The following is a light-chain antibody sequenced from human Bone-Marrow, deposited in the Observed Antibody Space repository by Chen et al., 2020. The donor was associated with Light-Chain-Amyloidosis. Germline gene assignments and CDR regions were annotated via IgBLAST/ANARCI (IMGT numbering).Light chain of an antibody. J-gene: IGLJ2*01. CDR3: QSADSSGTYEVI. CDR1: DLPTKY. Sequence: SYELTQPPSVSVSPGQTARITCYGDDLPTKYAYWYQQKPGQAPVLVIHRDTERPSGISERFSGSSSGTTATLTISGVQAEDEADYHCQSADSSGTYEVIFGGGTELTVL. V-gene: IGLV3-25*03. CDR2: RDT.